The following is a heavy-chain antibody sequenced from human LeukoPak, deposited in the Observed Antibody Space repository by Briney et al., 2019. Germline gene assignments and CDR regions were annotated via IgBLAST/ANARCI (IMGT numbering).Heavy chain of an antibody. Sequence: GGSLRLSCAASGFTFSSYSMNWVRQAPGKGLEWVSSISSSSSYIYYADSVKGRFTISRDNSKNTLYVQMKSLRAEDTAVYYCAKDFVVVPGNVNYFDYWGQGTLVTVSS. J-gene: IGHJ4*02. V-gene: IGHV3-21*04. CDR3: AKDFVVVPGNVNYFDY. D-gene: IGHD2-21*02. CDR1: GFTFSSYS. CDR2: ISSSSSYI.